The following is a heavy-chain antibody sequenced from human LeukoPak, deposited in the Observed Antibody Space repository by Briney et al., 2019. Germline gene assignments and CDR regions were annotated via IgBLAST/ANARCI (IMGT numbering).Heavy chain of an antibody. CDR3: ARDRDASSGWYLFDY. J-gene: IGHJ4*02. CDR2: IYTGVST. V-gene: IGHV3-53*01. Sequence: GGSLRLSCAASGFTFSSFAMSWVRQAPGKGLEWVSVIYTGVSTYYADSVKGRFTISRDNSKNTLYLQMNNLRAEDTAIYYCARDRDASSGWYLFDYWGQGTLVTVSS. D-gene: IGHD6-19*01. CDR1: GFTFSSFA.